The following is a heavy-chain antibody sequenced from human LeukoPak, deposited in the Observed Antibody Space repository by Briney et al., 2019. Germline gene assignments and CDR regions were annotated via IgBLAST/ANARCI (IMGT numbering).Heavy chain of an antibody. CDR1: GYTFTSYG. D-gene: IGHD6-13*01. Sequence: ASVKVSCKASGYTFTSYGISWVRQAPGQGLEWMGWISAYNGNTNYAQKLQGRVAMTTDTSTSTAYMELRSLRSDDTAVYYCAGDPGIAAAEPFDYWGQGTLVTVSS. CDR3: AGDPGIAAAEPFDY. CDR2: ISAYNGNT. V-gene: IGHV1-18*01. J-gene: IGHJ4*02.